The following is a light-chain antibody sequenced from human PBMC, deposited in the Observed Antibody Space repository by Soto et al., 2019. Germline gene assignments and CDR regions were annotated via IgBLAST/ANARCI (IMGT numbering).Light chain of an antibody. CDR3: PQYSSHST. V-gene: IGKV1-33*01. CDR1: QDIATY. Sequence: DIQMTQYPSSLSASVGNRFTITCQASQDIATYLNWYQQKPGKSPNLLIYDASNLETGFPSRFSGGGSGTDFTLAISSLQPDDFATYYCPQYSSHSTVGQGTKVEIK. CDR2: DAS. J-gene: IGKJ1*01.